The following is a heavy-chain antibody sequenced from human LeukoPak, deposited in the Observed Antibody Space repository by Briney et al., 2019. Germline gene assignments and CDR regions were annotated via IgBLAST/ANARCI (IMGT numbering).Heavy chain of an antibody. V-gene: IGHV1-69*13. D-gene: IGHD1-1*01. CDR3: ARAESSGPERLVLVHFDY. CDR2: IIPIFGTA. Sequence: ASVKVSCKASGRTFSSYAISWVRQAPGQGLEWMGGIIPIFGTANYAQKFQGRVTITADESTSTAYMELSSLRSEDTAVYYCARAESSGPERLVLVHFDYWGQGTLVTVSS. J-gene: IGHJ4*02. CDR1: GRTFSSYA.